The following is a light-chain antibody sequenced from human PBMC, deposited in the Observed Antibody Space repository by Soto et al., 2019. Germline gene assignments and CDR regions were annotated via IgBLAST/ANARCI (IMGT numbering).Light chain of an antibody. CDR2: KAS. CDR1: QSISSW. V-gene: IGKV1-5*03. J-gene: IGKJ4*01. CDR3: QQYNSYSPLT. Sequence: DIQMTQAPSTLSASVGDRVAITCRASQSISSWLAWYQQNPGKAPKLLIYKASGLESGVPSRFSGSGSGTDFTLTISSLQPDDFATYYCQQYNSYSPLTFGGGTKVDIK.